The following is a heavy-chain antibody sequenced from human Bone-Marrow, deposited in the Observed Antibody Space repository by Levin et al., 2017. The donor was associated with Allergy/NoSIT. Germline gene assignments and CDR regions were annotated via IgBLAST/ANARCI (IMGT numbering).Heavy chain of an antibody. V-gene: IGHV4-34*01. Sequence: SETLSLTCAVYGGSFSGYYWSWIRQPPGKGLEWIGEINHSGSTNYNPSLKSRVTISVDTSKNQFSLKLSSVTAADTAVYYCARGVGYCSSTSCYGGGFDYWGQGTLVTVSS. J-gene: IGHJ4*02. CDR2: INHSGST. CDR1: GGSFSGYY. CDR3: ARGVGYCSSTSCYGGGFDY. D-gene: IGHD2-2*01.